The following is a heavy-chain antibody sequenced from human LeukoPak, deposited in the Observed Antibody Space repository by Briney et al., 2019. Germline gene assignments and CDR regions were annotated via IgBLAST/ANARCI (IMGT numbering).Heavy chain of an antibody. CDR1: GYTFTSYD. CDR3: ARTTVTTPYYYYYYYMDV. Sequence: ASVKVSCKASGYTFTSYDINWVRQAPGQGLEWMGWMNRNSGNTGYAQKFQGRVTMTRNNSISTAYMELSSLRSEDTAVYYCARTTVTTPYYYYYYYMDVWGKGTTVTVSS. V-gene: IGHV1-8*01. J-gene: IGHJ6*03. D-gene: IGHD4-17*01. CDR2: MNRNSGNT.